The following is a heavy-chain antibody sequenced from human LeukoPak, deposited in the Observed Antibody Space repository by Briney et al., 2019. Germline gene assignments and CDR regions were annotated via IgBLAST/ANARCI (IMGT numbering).Heavy chain of an antibody. CDR2: IWYDGSNK. CDR3: ARDRDLDEYYDFWSVKDY. J-gene: IGHJ4*02. Sequence: GRSLRLSCAASGFTFSSYGMHWVRQAPGKGLEWVAVIWYDGSNKYYADSVKGRFTISRDNSKNTLYLQMNSLRAEDTAVYYCARDRDLDEYYDFWSVKDYWGQGTLVTVSS. V-gene: IGHV3-33*08. CDR1: GFTFSSYG. D-gene: IGHD3-3*01.